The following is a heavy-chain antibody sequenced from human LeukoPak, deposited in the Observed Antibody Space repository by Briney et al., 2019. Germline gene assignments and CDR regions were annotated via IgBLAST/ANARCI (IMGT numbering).Heavy chain of an antibody. CDR3: ARGRWSTYYFDY. CDR2: IHIGGST. CDR1: GFTVSSNY. D-gene: IGHD4-23*01. V-gene: IGHV3-53*01. J-gene: IGHJ4*02. Sequence: GGSLRLSCAASGFTVSSNYMSWVRRAPGKGLEWVSVIHIGGSTYYADSVKGRFTISRDNSKDTLYLQMNSLRAEDTAVYYCARGRWSTYYFDYWGQGTLVSVSS.